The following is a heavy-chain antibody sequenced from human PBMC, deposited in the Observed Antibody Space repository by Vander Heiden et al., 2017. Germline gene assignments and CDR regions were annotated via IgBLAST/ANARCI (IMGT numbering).Heavy chain of an antibody. Sequence: EVQLVESGGGLVQPAGSLRLSCAASGFTFGSDWMCWVRQAPGKGLVWVSRINSDGSSTSYADSVKGRFTISRDNAKNTLYLQMNSLRAEDTAVYYCASQVPAATNYYGMDVWGQGTTVTVSS. CDR3: ASQVPAATNYYGMDV. CDR1: GFTFGSDW. D-gene: IGHD2-2*01. CDR2: INSDGSST. J-gene: IGHJ6*02. V-gene: IGHV3-74*01.